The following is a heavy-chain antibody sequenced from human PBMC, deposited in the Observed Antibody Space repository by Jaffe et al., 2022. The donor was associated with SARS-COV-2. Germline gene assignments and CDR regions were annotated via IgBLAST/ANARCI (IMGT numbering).Heavy chain of an antibody. V-gene: IGHV1-24*01. CDR1: GYSITELS. Sequence: QVQLVQSGAKVKEPGASVKVSCEVSGYSITELSMHWVRQAPGKGLEWMGRFDPEDGETNYAQKFQGRVTLTEDSSTDTAYMELTNLRSEDTAIYYCATDLYGDRDINWGQGTLVTVSS. J-gene: IGHJ4*02. CDR3: ATDLYGDRDIN. CDR2: FDPEDGET. D-gene: IGHD4-17*01.